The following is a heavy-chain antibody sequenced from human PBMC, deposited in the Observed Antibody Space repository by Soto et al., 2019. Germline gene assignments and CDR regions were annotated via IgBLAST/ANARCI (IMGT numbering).Heavy chain of an antibody. CDR1: GGSISSSSYY. V-gene: IGHV4-39*01. CDR3: ARRRPNYFDY. Sequence: QLQLQESGPGLVKPSETLSLTCTVSGGSISSSSYYWGWIRQPPGKRLEWIGSIYYSGSTYYNPSLKIRLTISVDTSKNQCSLKLSSVTAADTAVYYCARRRPNYFDYWGQGTLVTVSS. CDR2: IYYSGST. J-gene: IGHJ4*02.